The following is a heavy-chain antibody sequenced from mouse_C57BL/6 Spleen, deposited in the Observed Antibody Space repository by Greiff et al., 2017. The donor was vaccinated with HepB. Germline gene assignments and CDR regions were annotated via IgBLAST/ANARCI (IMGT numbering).Heavy chain of an antibody. CDR2: INPNNGGT. CDR3: ARWVYSNPFAY. D-gene: IGHD2-5*01. V-gene: IGHV1-18*01. Sequence: EVKLVESGPELVKPGASVKIPCKASGYTFTDYNMDWVKQSHGKSLEWIGDINPNNGGTICNQKFKGKATLTVDKSSSTAYMELRSLTSEDTAVYYCARWVYSNPFAYWGQGTLVTVSA. J-gene: IGHJ3*01. CDR1: GYTFTDYN.